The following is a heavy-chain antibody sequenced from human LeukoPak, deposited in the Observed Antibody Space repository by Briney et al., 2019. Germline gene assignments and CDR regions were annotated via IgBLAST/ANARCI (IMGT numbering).Heavy chain of an antibody. D-gene: IGHD6-19*01. J-gene: IGHJ4*02. CDR3: ARDVMGSGWYPY. Sequence: SETLSLTCTVSGGSISSGSYYWNWIRQPAGEGLEWIGRIYTSGSTNYNPSLKSRVTISVDTSKNQFSLKLSSVTAADTAVYYCARDVMGSGWYPYWGQGTLVTVSS. V-gene: IGHV4-61*02. CDR2: IYTSGST. CDR1: GGSISSGSYY.